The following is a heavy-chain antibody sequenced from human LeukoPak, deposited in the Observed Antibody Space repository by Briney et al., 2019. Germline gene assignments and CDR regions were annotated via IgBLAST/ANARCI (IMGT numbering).Heavy chain of an antibody. Sequence: PGGSLRLSCAASGFTFSNCAINWVRQAPGKGLEWVSAISGSGGSTFYADSVKGRFTISRDNSKNTLYLQMNSLRAEDTAVYYCAKDRADCSNTSCYAFFDYWGQGTLVTVSP. J-gene: IGHJ4*02. CDR3: AKDRADCSNTSCYAFFDY. CDR2: ISGSGGST. CDR1: GFTFSNCA. V-gene: IGHV3-23*01. D-gene: IGHD2-2*01.